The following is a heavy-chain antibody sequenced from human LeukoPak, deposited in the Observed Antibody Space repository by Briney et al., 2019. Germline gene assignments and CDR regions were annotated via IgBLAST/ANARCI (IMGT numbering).Heavy chain of an antibody. CDR3: ARDPATGHYYYYMDV. CDR2: ISSSGSII. Sequence: PGGSLRLSCATSGFSFSSYAMSWVRQAPGKGLEWVSYISSSGSIIYYADSVKGRFTISRDNAKNSLYLQMNSLRAEDTAVYYCARDPATGHYYYYMDVWGKGTTVTISS. V-gene: IGHV3-48*03. D-gene: IGHD1-1*01. J-gene: IGHJ6*03. CDR1: GFSFSSYA.